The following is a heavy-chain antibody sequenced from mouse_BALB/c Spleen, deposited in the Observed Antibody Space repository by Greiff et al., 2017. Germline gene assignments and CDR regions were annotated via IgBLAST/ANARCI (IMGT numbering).Heavy chain of an antibody. Sequence: EVQLVESGPGLVKPSQSLSLTCSVTGYSITSGYYWNWIRQFPGNKLEWMGSISYDGSNNYNPSLKNRISITRDTSKNQFFLKLNSVTTEDTATYYFARVDYGNYWYFDVWGAGTTVTVSS. CDR1: GYSITSGYY. CDR3: ARVDYGNYWYFDV. V-gene: IGHV3-6*02. D-gene: IGHD2-1*01. J-gene: IGHJ1*01. CDR2: ISYDGSN.